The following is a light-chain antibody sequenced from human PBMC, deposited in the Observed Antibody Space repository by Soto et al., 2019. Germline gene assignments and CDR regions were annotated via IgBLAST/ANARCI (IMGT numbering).Light chain of an antibody. CDR3: QVWDSSTDHYV. Sequence: SYELTQPPSVAVSPGQTARSTCCGGNVGSKRVNWYQQKPGQAPVLVVYDDSDRPSGIPERFSGSDSGNTATLTISRVEAGDEADYYCQVWDSSTDHYVFGTGTKVTVL. CDR1: NVGSKR. CDR2: DDS. V-gene: IGLV3-21*02. J-gene: IGLJ1*01.